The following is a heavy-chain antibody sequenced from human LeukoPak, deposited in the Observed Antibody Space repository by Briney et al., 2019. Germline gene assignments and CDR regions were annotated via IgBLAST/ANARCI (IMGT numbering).Heavy chain of an antibody. V-gene: IGHV5-51*01. CDR2: IYPGDSDT. Sequence: GESLKISCKGSGYNFTSYWIGWVRQMPGKGLEWMGIIYPGDSDTRYSPYFQGQVTISADKSISTAYLQWSSLKASDTAMYYCARPGVGATNAFDIWGQGTMVTVSS. J-gene: IGHJ3*02. CDR3: ARPGVGATNAFDI. D-gene: IGHD1-26*01. CDR1: GYNFTSYW.